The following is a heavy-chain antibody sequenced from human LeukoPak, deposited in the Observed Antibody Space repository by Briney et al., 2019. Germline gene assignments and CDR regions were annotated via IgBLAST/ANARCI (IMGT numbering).Heavy chain of an antibody. CDR3: AGATPISSIVLMVYAPDY. V-gene: IGHV1-18*01. CDR2: ISAYNGNT. CDR1: GYTFTSYG. Sequence: ASVKVSCKASGYTFTSYGISWVRQAPGQGLEWMGWISAYNGNTNYAQKLQGRVTMTTDTSTSTAYMELRSLRSDDTAVYYCAGATPISSIVLMVYAPDYWGQGTLVTVSS. D-gene: IGHD2-8*01. J-gene: IGHJ4*02.